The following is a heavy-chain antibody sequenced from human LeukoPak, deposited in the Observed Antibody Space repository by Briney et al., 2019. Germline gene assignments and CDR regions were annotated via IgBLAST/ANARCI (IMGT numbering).Heavy chain of an antibody. CDR2: ISGSGATT. CDR3: TKDRSWRDFDY. V-gene: IGHV3-23*01. D-gene: IGHD6-13*01. Sequence: GGSLRLSCAASGFTFSNYAISWVRQAPGKGLEWVSAISGSGATTYYADSVRGRFSISRDNSRNTLYLQMNSLRAEDTAIYYCTKDRSWRDFDYWGQGTLVTVSS. J-gene: IGHJ4*02. CDR1: GFTFSNYA.